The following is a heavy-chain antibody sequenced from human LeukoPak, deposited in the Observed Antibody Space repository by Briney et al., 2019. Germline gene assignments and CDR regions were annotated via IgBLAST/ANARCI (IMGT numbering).Heavy chain of an antibody. CDR1: GGSISGSSYY. D-gene: IGHD6-13*01. CDR3: AREYSSSWYPWFDP. V-gene: IGHV4-61*01. Sequence: SETLSLTCTVSGGSISGSSYYWGWIRQPPGKGLEWIGYIYYSGSTNYNPSLKSRVTISVDTSKNQFSLKLSSVTAADTAVYYCAREYSSSWYPWFDPWGQGTLVTVSS. CDR2: IYYSGST. J-gene: IGHJ5*02.